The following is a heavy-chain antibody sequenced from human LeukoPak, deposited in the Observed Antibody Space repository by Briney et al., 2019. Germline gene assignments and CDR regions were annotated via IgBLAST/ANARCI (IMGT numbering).Heavy chain of an antibody. D-gene: IGHD2-15*01. CDR2: INPSGGST. J-gene: IGHJ4*02. Sequence: ASVKVSCKTSGGTFSSYAISWVRQAPGQGLEWMGIINPSGGSTSYAQKFQGRVTMTRDMSTSTVYMELSSLRSEDTAVYYCAREARYCSGGSCYFPFDYWGQGTLVTVSS. CDR3: AREARYCSGGSCYFPFDY. V-gene: IGHV1-46*01. CDR1: GGTFSSYA.